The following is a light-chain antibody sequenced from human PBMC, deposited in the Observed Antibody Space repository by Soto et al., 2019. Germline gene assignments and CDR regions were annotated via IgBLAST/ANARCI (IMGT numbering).Light chain of an antibody. CDR3: QQYESLPLT. CDR2: DAS. Sequence: DIQMTQSPSSLSASIGARVPITCRASQTVNTYLHWYQQKPGKAPKLLIYDASSLESGVPSRFSGSGSGTEFTLTISSLQPDDFATYYCQQYESLPLTFGQGTRLEIK. V-gene: IGKV1-39*01. CDR1: QTVNTY. J-gene: IGKJ5*01.